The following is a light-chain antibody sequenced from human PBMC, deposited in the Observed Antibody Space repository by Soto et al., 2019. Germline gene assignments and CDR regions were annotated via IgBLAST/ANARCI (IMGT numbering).Light chain of an antibody. CDR3: SSYTSSSTLGYV. J-gene: IGLJ1*01. V-gene: IGLV2-14*01. CDR2: DVS. Sequence: QSALTRPASVSGSPGQSITISCTGTSSDVGGYNYVSWYQQHPGKAPKLMIYDVSNRPSGVSNRFSGSKSGNTASLTISGLQAEDEADYYCSSYTSSSTLGYVFGTGTKVTVL. CDR1: SSDVGGYNY.